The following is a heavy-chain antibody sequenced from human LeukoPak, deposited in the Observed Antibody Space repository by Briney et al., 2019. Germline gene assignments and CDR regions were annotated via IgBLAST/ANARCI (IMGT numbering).Heavy chain of an antibody. Sequence: SVKVSCKASGGTFSSYAISWVRQAPGQGLEWMGRIIPIFGTANYAQKFQGRVTMTEDTSTDTAYMELSSLGSEDTAVYYCATVLCSSTSCYLGAFDTWGQGTMVTVSS. CDR2: IIPIFGTA. J-gene: IGHJ3*02. D-gene: IGHD2-2*01. V-gene: IGHV1-69*06. CDR3: ATVLCSSTSCYLGAFDT. CDR1: GGTFSSYA.